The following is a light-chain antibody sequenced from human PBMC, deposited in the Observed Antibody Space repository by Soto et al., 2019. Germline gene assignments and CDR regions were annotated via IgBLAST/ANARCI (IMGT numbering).Light chain of an antibody. J-gene: IGKJ1*01. Sequence: EIVLTQSPATLSLSPGERATLSCRTSQSVSNFYLAWYQQNPGQAPRLLICDASTRATGIPDRFSGSGSGTDFTLTISRLEPEDFAVYYCQHYGSSRTFGQGTKVDIK. CDR1: QSVSNFY. CDR3: QHYGSSRT. CDR2: DAS. V-gene: IGKV3-20*01.